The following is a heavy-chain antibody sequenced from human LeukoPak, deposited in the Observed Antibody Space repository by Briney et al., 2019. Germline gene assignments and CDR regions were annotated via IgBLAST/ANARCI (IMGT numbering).Heavy chain of an antibody. V-gene: IGHV1-46*01. J-gene: IGHJ4*02. CDR2: INPSGGST. D-gene: IGHD4-11*01. CDR3: ARDYLQRYFDY. CDR1: GYTFTSYY. Sequence: ASVKVSCKASGYTFTSYYMHWVRQAPGQGLEWMGIINPSGGSTNYAQKFQGRVTMTTDTSTSTAYMELRGLRSDDTAVYYCARDYLQRYFDYWGQGTPVTVSS.